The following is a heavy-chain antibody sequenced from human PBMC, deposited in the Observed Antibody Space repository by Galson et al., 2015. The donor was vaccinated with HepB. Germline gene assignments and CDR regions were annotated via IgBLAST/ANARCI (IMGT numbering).Heavy chain of an antibody. Sequence: SLRLSCAASGFTFRSYSMNWVRQAPGKGLEWVSYISSSSSTIYYADSVKGRFTISRDNAKNSLYLQMNSLRAEDTAVYYCARDKRVGAENWYFDLWGRGTLVTVSS. CDR2: ISSSSSTI. D-gene: IGHD1-26*01. CDR1: GFTFRSYS. J-gene: IGHJ2*01. V-gene: IGHV3-48*01. CDR3: ARDKRVGAENWYFDL.